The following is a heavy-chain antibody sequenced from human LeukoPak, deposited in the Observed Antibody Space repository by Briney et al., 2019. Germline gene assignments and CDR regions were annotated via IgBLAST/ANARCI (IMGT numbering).Heavy chain of an antibody. Sequence: GGSLRLSCAVSGFTFRTYWMHWVRQVPGEGLVWVSRINEDGSITNYADSVKGRFSISRDNAKNTLYLQMNSLRAEDTAVYYRGRDLGGRSGYWGQGTLVTVSS. J-gene: IGHJ4*02. CDR2: INEDGSIT. D-gene: IGHD1-26*01. CDR1: GFTFRTYW. CDR3: GRDLGGRSGY. V-gene: IGHV3-74*01.